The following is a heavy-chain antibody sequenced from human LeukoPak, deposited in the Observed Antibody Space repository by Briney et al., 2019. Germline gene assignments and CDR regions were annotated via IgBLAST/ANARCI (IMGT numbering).Heavy chain of an antibody. D-gene: IGHD3-10*01. J-gene: IGHJ4*02. CDR3: ARGDYYGSGSSGGDY. V-gene: IGHV3-20*04. CDR2: INWNGGST. Sequence: PGGSLRLSRAASGFTLDDYGMSWVRQAPGKGPEWVSGINWNGGSTGYADSVKGRFTISRDNAKNSLYLRMNSLRAEDTALYYCARGDYYGSGSSGGDYWGQGTLVTVSS. CDR1: GFTLDDYG.